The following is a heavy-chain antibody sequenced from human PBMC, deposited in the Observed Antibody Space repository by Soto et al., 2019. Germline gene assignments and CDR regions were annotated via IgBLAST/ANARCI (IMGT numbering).Heavy chain of an antibody. Sequence: KTSETLSLTCTVSGGSISSYYWSWIRQPPGKGLEWIGYIYYSGSTNYNPSLKSRVTISVDTSKNQFSLKLSSVTAADTAVYYCAREEGYSYGSDAFDIWGQGTMVTVSS. V-gene: IGHV4-59*01. CDR1: GGSISSYY. D-gene: IGHD5-18*01. CDR3: AREEGYSYGSDAFDI. CDR2: IYYSGST. J-gene: IGHJ3*02.